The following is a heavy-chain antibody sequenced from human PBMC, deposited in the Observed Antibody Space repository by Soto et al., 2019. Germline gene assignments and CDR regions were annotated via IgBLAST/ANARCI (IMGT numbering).Heavy chain of an antibody. V-gene: IGHV1-2*02. J-gene: IGHJ4*01. Sequence: ASGKVSCKASGYTFTAYYIHWVRQAPGQGLEWMGWINPNGGGTKYAQRFQGRVTMTRDTSINTDYTELTRLTSDDTAVYYCARAVHTMIQGVIFRVHQWGDGTLVP. D-gene: IGHD3-10*01. CDR1: GYTFTAYY. CDR2: INPNGGGT. CDR3: ARAVHTMIQGVIFRVHQ.